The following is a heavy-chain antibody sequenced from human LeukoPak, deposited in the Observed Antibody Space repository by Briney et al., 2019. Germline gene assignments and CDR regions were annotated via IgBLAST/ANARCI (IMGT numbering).Heavy chain of an antibody. D-gene: IGHD2-21*01. CDR2: ISSSSSYI. V-gene: IGHV3-21*01. J-gene: IGHJ4*02. Sequence: GGSLRLSXAASGFTFRSYSMNWVRQAPGKGLEWLSSISSSSSYIYYADSVRGRFTISRDNAKNSLYLQMNSLRADDTAVYFCATIPSTELNAYWGQGTLVTVSA. CDR3: ATIPSTELNAY. CDR1: GFTFRSYS.